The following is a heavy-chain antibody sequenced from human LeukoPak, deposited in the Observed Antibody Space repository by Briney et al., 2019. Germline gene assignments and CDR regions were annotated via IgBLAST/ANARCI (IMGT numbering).Heavy chain of an antibody. V-gene: IGHV3-23*01. CDR2: ISGSGGST. Sequence: HPGGSLRLSCAASGFTFSSYGMSWVRQAPGKGLEWVSAISGSGGSTYYADSVKGRFTISRDNAKNSLYLQMNSLRAEDTAVYYCARDRYYGSGPYFDYWGQGTLVTVSS. J-gene: IGHJ4*02. CDR1: GFTFSSYG. D-gene: IGHD3-10*01. CDR3: ARDRYYGSGPYFDY.